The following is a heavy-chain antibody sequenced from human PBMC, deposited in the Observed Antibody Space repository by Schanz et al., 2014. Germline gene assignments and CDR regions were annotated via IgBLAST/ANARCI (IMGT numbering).Heavy chain of an antibody. D-gene: IGHD2-15*01. CDR2: ISAQTEDT. CDR1: GGTFSSFG. J-gene: IGHJ6*03. Sequence: VQLEQSGAEVKKPGSSVKVSCKASGGTFSSFGINWVRQAPGQGLEWIGWISAQTEDTRNAQKMQGRVTITRDVSSTHTFLDLRSLRYDDADVYYCARDQVATSDHDYFFYYLDVWATGITXIVSS. CDR3: ARDQVATSDHDYFFYYLDV. V-gene: IGHV1-18*01.